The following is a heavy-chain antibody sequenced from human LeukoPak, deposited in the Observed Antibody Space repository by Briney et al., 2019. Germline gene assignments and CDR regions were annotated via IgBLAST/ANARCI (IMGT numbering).Heavy chain of an antibody. CDR3: ARLGYSSSWYKIDY. J-gene: IGHJ4*02. Sequence: SETLSLTCTVSGGSISSYHWSWIRQPPGKGLEWIGYIYSSGSTNYNPSLESRVTISGDTSKNQFSLKLSSVTAADTAVYYCARLGYSSSWYKIDYWGQGTLVAVSS. V-gene: IGHV4-59*08. CDR1: GGSISSYH. CDR2: IYSSGST. D-gene: IGHD6-13*01.